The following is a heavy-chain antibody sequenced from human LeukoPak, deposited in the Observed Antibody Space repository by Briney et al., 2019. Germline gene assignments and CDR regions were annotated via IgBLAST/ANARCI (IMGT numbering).Heavy chain of an antibody. V-gene: IGHV3-23*01. CDR1: GFTFSSYG. Sequence: GGSLRLSCAASGFTFSSYGMSWVRQAPGKGLEWVSAISGSGGSTYYADSVKGRFTISRDNSKNTLYLQMNSLRAEDTAVYYCANNYYDSSGSYYFDYWGQGTLVTVSS. J-gene: IGHJ4*02. D-gene: IGHD3-22*01. CDR2: ISGSGGST. CDR3: ANNYYDSSGSYYFDY.